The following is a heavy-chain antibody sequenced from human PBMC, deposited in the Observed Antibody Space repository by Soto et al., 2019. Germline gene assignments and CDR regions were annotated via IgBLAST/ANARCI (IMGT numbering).Heavy chain of an antibody. J-gene: IGHJ4*02. Sequence: SETLSLTCTVSGASISGYHWSWIRQPPGKGLEWIGYIYYSGSTYYNPSLKSRVTISVDTSKNQFSLKLSSVTAADTAVYYCARETYYYDSSGYYYYFDYWGQGTLVTVSS. V-gene: IGHV4-59*12. CDR1: GASISGYH. CDR3: ARETYYYDSSGYYYYFDY. CDR2: IYYSGST. D-gene: IGHD3-22*01.